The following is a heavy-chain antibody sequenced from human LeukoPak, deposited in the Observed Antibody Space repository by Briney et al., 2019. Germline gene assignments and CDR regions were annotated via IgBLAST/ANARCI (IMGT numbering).Heavy chain of an antibody. J-gene: IGHJ4*02. Sequence: GGSLRLSCAASGFAFSSHGMHWVRQAPGKGLEWVAFIRYDGSNKYYADSVKGRFTISRDNSKNTLYLQMNSLRAEDTAVYYCAKDLYTLVTAMTFDYWGQGTLVTVSS. CDR2: IRYDGSNK. D-gene: IGHD2-21*02. V-gene: IGHV3-30*02. CDR3: AKDLYTLVTAMTFDY. CDR1: GFAFSSHG.